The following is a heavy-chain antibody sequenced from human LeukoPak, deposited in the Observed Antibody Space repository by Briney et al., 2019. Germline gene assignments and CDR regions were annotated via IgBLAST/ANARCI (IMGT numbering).Heavy chain of an antibody. V-gene: IGHV4-4*07. CDR2: IYATGTT. J-gene: IGHJ3*02. D-gene: IGHD4-23*01. CDR1: GASISSDY. Sequence: SETLSLTCTVSGASISSDYWSWIRQPAGKGLEWIGRIYATGTTYYNPSLSSRVAMSVDTSKNQFSLKLSSVTAADTAVYYCARDGNLKGYDAFDIWGQGTMVTVSS. CDR3: ARDGNLKGYDAFDI.